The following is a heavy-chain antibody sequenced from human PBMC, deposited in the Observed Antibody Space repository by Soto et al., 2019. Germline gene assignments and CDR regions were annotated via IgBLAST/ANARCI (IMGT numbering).Heavy chain of an antibody. V-gene: IGHV2-5*02. D-gene: IGHD2-21*01. J-gene: IGHJ4*02. CDR3: SHRLSVVHFDY. Sequence: SGPTLVNPTQTLTLTCTFSGFSLSTNGVGVGWIRQPPGKALEWLALLYWDDDKRYSPSLKTRLTITKDTSKKQVVLTMTNMDPLDTATYYCSHRLSVVHFDYWGQGTLVTVSS. CDR1: GFSLSTNGVG. CDR2: LYWDDDK.